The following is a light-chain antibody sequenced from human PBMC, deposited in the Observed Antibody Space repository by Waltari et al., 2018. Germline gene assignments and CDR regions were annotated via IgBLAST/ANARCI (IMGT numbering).Light chain of an antibody. J-gene: IGLJ2*01. CDR1: SSDVGRYNY. CDR2: AVN. Sequence: QSALAQPRSVSGSPGQSVTISCAGTSSDVGRYNYASWYQHHPGQAPQVLIYAVNTRPAGVPDRFSGSKSGNTASLTISGLQAEDEADYYCAAWDDSLSGHVVFGGGTKLTAL. CDR3: AAWDDSLSGHVV. V-gene: IGLV2-11*01.